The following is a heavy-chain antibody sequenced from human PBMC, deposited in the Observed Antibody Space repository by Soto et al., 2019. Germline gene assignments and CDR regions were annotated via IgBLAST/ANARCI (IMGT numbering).Heavy chain of an antibody. CDR2: IKSKTDGGTT. Sequence: EVQLVESGGGLVKPGGSLRLSCAASGFTFSNAWMSWVRQAPGKGLEWVGRIKSKTDGGTTEYAAPVKGRFTISRDDSKNTLYLQVNILKTEETAVYYCTTDPGYCSGGSGDSRDWGQGTLVTASS. CDR3: TTDPGYCSGGSGDSRD. D-gene: IGHD2-15*01. J-gene: IGHJ4*02. V-gene: IGHV3-15*01. CDR1: GFTFSNAW.